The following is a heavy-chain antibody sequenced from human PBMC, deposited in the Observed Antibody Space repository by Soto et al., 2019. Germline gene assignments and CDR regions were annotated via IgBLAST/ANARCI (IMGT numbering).Heavy chain of an antibody. Sequence: QVQLQQWGAGLLKPSETLSLTCAVYGGSFSGYYWSWIRQPPGKGLEWIGQINHSGSTKYNPSLKSRVALTVETTKNQFSLKVSSVTAADTVVDYCARGGIAGNWFDPWGQGARVTVSS. D-gene: IGHD1-26*01. CDR3: ARGGIAGNWFDP. V-gene: IGHV4-34*01. CDR1: GGSFSGYY. J-gene: IGHJ5*02. CDR2: INHSGST.